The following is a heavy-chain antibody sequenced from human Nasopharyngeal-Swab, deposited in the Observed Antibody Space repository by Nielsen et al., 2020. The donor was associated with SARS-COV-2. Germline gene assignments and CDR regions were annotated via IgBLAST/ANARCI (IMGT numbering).Heavy chain of an antibody. CDR3: ATEKWLERRRVLD. Sequence: SQTLSLTCAISGDSVSSNSAAWNWIRQSPSRGLEWLGRTYYTSTWYHDYAVSVKSRMTVNPDTSKNQFSLQLNSVSPEDTAVYYCATEKWLERRRVLDWGQGTLVTVSS. J-gene: IGHJ4*02. CDR1: GDSVSSNSAA. CDR2: TYYTSTWYH. V-gene: IGHV6-1*01. D-gene: IGHD1-1*01.